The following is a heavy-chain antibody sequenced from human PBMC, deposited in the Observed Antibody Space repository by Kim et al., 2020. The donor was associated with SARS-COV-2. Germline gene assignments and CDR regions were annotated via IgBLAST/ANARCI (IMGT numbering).Heavy chain of an antibody. Sequence: STSSSYIYYADSVKGRFTISRDNAKNPLYLQMNSLRAEDTAVYYCARRNRWGQGTLVTVSS. V-gene: IGHV3-21*01. CDR3: ARRNR. J-gene: IGHJ5*02. CDR2: STSSSYI.